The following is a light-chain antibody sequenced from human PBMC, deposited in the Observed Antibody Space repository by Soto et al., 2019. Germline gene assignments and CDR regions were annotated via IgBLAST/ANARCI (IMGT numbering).Light chain of an antibody. CDR3: ASRDDSLTDHVV. J-gene: IGLJ2*01. CDR1: NSNIGTNN. V-gene: IGLV1-47*01. CDR2: GDN. Sequence: QSVLTQPPSASGTPGQRVTISCSGSNSNIGTNNVYWYQQLPGTAPKLLLSGDNQRSSGVPDRFSDSKSDTSASLVISGLRSEDEAVYYCASRDDSLTDHVVFGGGTKLTVL.